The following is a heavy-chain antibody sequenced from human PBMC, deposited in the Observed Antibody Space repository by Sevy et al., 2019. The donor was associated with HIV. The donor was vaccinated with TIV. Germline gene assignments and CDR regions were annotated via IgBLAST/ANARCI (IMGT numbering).Heavy chain of an antibody. D-gene: IGHD3-10*01. V-gene: IGHV1-69*13. J-gene: IGHJ4*02. CDR2: IIPIFGTA. CDR1: GGTFSSYA. Sequence: ASVKVSCKASGGTFSSYAISWVRQAPGQGLEWMGGIIPIFGTANYAQKFRGRVTITADESTSTAYMELSSLRSEDTAVYYCAREVSSYSETHFDYWGQGTLVTVSS. CDR3: AREVSSYSETHFDY.